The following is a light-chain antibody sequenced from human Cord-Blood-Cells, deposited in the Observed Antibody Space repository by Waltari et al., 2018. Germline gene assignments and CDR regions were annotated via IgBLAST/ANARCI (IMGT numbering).Light chain of an antibody. CDR3: QQYYSTPFT. J-gene: IGKJ3*01. CDR2: GAS. CDR1: QSVLYSSNNKNY. Sequence: DIVMTQSPDSLAVSLVERATINCKSSQSVLYSSNNKNYLAWYQQKPGQPPKLLIYGASARESGVPDRFSGSGSGTDFTLTISSLQDEDVAVYYCQQYYSTPFTFGPGTKVDIK. V-gene: IGKV4-1*01.